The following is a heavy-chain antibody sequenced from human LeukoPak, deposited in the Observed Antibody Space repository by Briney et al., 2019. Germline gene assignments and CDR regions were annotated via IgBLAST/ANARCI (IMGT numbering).Heavy chain of an antibody. D-gene: IGHD6-19*01. CDR3: ARGIIAVAGTRANYFDY. CDR2: INHSGST. V-gene: IGHV4-34*01. J-gene: IGHJ4*02. Sequence: SETLSLTCAVYGGSFSGYYWSWLRQPPGKGLEWIGEINHSGSTNYNPSLKSRVTISVDTSKNLFSLKLSSVTAADTAVYYCARGIIAVAGTRANYFDYWGQGTLVTVSS. CDR1: GGSFSGYY.